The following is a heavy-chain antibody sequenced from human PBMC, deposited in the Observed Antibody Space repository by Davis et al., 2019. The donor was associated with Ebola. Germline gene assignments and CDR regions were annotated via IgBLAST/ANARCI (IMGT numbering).Heavy chain of an antibody. D-gene: IGHD2-2*01. V-gene: IGHV3-7*03. CDR1: GFTFSNAW. Sequence: GESLKISCAASGFTFSNAWMSWVRQAPGKGLEWVANIKPDGSFRDYLGAVRGRFPISRDNAKNSLDLQMKTLRAEDTAVYFCAKHGTPTAIGGQGTLVTVSS. CDR3: AKHGTPTAI. CDR2: IKPDGSFR. J-gene: IGHJ4*02.